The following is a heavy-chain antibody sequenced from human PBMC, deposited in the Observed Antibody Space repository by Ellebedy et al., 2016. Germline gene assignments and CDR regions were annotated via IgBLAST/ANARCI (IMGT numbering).Heavy chain of an antibody. D-gene: IGHD4-17*01. CDR2: ISGGGDIT. CDR1: VFPFRNFF. CDR3: YYGHYSGF. V-gene: IGHV3-23*01. J-gene: IGHJ4*02. Sequence: GGSLRLXCVASVFPFRNFFMTWVRQAPGGGLEWFSTISGGGDITVSADSVKGRFTISRDNSRYTLYLQMDSLTAADTAVYYCYYGHYSGFWGQGTLVTVSS.